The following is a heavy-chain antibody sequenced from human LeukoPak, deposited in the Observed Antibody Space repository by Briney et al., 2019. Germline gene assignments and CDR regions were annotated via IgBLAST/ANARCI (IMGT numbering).Heavy chain of an antibody. Sequence: GGSLRLSCAVSGFTVSANYMSWVRQAPGRGLEWVSVIYHVGDTFYADSVKGRFTISRDNSKSTLYLQMDSLRAEDTAVYYCARDAYCTSASCRRGFDSWGQGTLVTVSS. CDR1: GFTVSANY. D-gene: IGHD2-2*01. CDR2: IYHVGDT. CDR3: ARDAYCTSASCRRGFDS. V-gene: IGHV3-53*01. J-gene: IGHJ4*02.